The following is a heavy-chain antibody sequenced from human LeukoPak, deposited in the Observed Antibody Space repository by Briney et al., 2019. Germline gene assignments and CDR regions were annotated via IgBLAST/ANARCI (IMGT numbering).Heavy chain of an antibody. CDR3: ARLDDSSGYYLTPFDY. CDR2: IYPGDSDT. J-gene: IGHJ4*02. Sequence: GESLKISCKGSGYSFTSYWIGWVRQMPGKGLERMGIIYPGDSDTRYSPSFQGQVTISADKSISTAYLQWSSLKASDTAMYYCARLDDSSGYYLTPFDYWGQGTLVTVSS. V-gene: IGHV5-51*01. D-gene: IGHD3-22*01. CDR1: GYSFTSYW.